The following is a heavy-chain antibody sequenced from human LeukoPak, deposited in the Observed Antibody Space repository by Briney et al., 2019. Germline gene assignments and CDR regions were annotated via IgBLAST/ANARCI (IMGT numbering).Heavy chain of an antibody. V-gene: IGHV5-51*01. CDR3: ARHRSSWALQDYYYYGMDV. CDR2: IYSGDSDT. Sequence: GESLKISCKGSGYSFTSYWIGWVRQMPGKGLEWMGIIYSGDSDTRYSPSFQGQVTISADKSISTAYLQWSSLKALDTAMYYCARHRSSWALQDYYYYGMDVWGQGTTVTVSS. D-gene: IGHD6-13*01. J-gene: IGHJ6*02. CDR1: GYSFTSYW.